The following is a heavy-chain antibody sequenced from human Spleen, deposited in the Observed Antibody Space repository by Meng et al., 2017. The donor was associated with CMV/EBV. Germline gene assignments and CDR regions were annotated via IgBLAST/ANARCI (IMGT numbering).Heavy chain of an antibody. CDR3: AKVLGRGVVVGGSYGMDV. V-gene: IGHV3-30*02. D-gene: IGHD3-22*01. J-gene: IGHJ6*02. Sequence: GGSLRLSCAASGFKVSSHGMHWVRQAPGKGLEWVAFILYDGSNKYYADSVKGRFTISRDNSKNTLYLQVNSLRAEDTAVYYCAKVLGRGVVVGGSYGMDVWGQGTTVTVSS. CDR2: ILYDGSNK. CDR1: GFKVSSHG.